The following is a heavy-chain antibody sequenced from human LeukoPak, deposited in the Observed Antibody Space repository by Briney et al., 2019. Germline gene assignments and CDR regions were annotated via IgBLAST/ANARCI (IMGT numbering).Heavy chain of an antibody. J-gene: IGHJ6*03. V-gene: IGHV3-33*06. CDR1: GFTFRNYG. CDR2: IWYDGGYK. D-gene: IGHD2-21*01. Sequence: GGSLRPSCAASGFTFRNYGMHWVRQAPGKGLEWVAVIWYDGGYKYNEDSVKGRFTISRDNSKNTLYLQMNSLRAEDSAVYYCAKADRTGSYSYYYMDVWGKGTTVTVSS. CDR3: AKADRTGSYSYYYMDV.